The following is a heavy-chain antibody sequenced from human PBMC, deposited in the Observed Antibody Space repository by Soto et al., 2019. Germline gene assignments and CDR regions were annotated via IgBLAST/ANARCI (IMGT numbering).Heavy chain of an antibody. CDR1: GYTFTGYY. D-gene: IGHD2-15*01. J-gene: IGHJ5*02. CDR3: ARAHCSGGSCYPPGGWFDP. V-gene: IGHV1-2*04. Sequence: ASVKVSCKASGYTFTGYYMHWVRQAPGQGLEWMGWINPNSGGTNYAQKFQGWVTMTRDTSISTAYMELSRLRSDDTAVYYCARAHCSGGSCYPPGGWFDPWGQGTLVTSPQ. CDR2: INPNSGGT.